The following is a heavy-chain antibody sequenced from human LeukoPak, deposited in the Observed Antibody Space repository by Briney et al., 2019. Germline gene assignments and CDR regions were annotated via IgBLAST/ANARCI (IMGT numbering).Heavy chain of an antibody. CDR3: ARVGYYSSGPFSYFDY. D-gene: IGHD3-10*01. CDR2: ISYDGSNK. CDR1: GFTFSGYA. Sequence: PGRSLRLSCAASGFTFSGYAVHWVRQAPGKGLEWVAVISYDGSNKYYADSVKGRFTISRDSSENTLYLQMNSLRAEDTAVYFCARVGYYSSGPFSYFDYWGQGTLVTVSS. V-gene: IGHV3-30*14. J-gene: IGHJ4*02.